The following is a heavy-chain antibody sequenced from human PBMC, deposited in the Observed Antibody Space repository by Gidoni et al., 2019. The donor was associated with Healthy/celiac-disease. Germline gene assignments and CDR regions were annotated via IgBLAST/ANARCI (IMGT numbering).Heavy chain of an antibody. D-gene: IGHD3-22*01. Sequence: EVQLLESGGGLVQPGGSLSLSCAASGFTFSSYAMSWVRQAPGKGLEWVSAISGSGGSTYYADSVKGRFTNSRDNAKNTLYLQMNSLRAEDTAVYYCAKDYYDSSGYYPITYYFDYWGQGTLVTVSS. J-gene: IGHJ4*02. CDR3: AKDYYDSSGYYPITYYFDY. CDR2: ISGSGGST. CDR1: GFTFSSYA. V-gene: IGHV3-23*01.